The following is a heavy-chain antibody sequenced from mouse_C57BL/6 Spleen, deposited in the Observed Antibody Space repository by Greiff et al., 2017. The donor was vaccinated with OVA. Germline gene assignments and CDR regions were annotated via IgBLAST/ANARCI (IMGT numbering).Heavy chain of an antibody. D-gene: IGHD2-4*01. V-gene: IGHV1-26*01. Sequence: EVQLQQSGPELVKPGASVKISCKASGYTFTDYYMNWVKQSHGKSLEWIGDINPNNGGTSYNQKFKGKATLTVDKSSSTAYMELRSLTSEDSAVYYCASPDYVDALAYWGQGTLVTVSA. J-gene: IGHJ3*01. CDR1: GYTFTDYY. CDR2: INPNNGGT. CDR3: ASPDYVDALAY.